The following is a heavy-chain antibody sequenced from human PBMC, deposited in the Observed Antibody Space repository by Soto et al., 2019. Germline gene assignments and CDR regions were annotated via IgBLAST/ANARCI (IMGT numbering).Heavy chain of an antibody. V-gene: IGHV3-33*01. CDR3: ARDSXCSGGSCYSYYYYGMDV. Sequence: PGESLRLSCAASGFTFSSYGMHWVRQAPGKGLEWVAVIWYDGSNKYYADSVKGRFTISRDNSKNTLYLQMDSLRAEDTAVYYCARDSXCSGGSCYSYYYYGMDVWGQGTTVTVSS. CDR1: GFTFSSYG. J-gene: IGHJ6*02. D-gene: IGHD2-15*01. CDR2: IWYDGSNK.